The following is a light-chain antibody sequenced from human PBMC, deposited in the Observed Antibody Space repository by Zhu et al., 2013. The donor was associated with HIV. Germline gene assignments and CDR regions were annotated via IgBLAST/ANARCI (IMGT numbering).Light chain of an antibody. Sequence: QSALSQPASVSESPGQSITISCTGTSSDIGGYNFVSWYQQYPGKAPKLLIYEVTNRPSGISDRFAGSKSANTASLTISGLQAGDEADYYCSSYTSIRTLVFGGGTKLTVL. CDR3: SSYTSIRTLV. J-gene: IGLJ3*02. CDR1: SSDIGGYNF. CDR2: EVT. V-gene: IGLV2-14*01.